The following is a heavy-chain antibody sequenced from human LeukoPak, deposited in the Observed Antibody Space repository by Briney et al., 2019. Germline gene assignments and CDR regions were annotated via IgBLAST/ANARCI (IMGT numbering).Heavy chain of an antibody. J-gene: IGHJ3*02. V-gene: IGHV4-38-2*01. CDR2: IYHSGST. Sequence: PSETLSLTCAVSGYSISSGYYWGWIRPPPGKGLEWIGIIYHSGSTYYNPSLKSRVTISVDTSKNHFSLKLSSVTAADTAVYYCARQSSLYDFWSGYYLSEAFDIWGQGTMVTVSS. D-gene: IGHD3-3*01. CDR3: ARQSSLYDFWSGYYLSEAFDI. CDR1: GYSISSGYY.